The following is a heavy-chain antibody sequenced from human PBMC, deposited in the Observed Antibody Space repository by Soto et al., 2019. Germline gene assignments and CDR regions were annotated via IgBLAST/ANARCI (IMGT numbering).Heavy chain of an antibody. Sequence: GSLRLSCAASGFTFSSYAMHWVRQAPGKGLEWVAVISYDGSNKYYADSVKGRFTISRDNSKNTLYLQMNSLRAEDTAVYYCARDGSSGYFFDYWGQGTLVTV. V-gene: IGHV3-30-3*01. CDR1: GFTFSSYA. CDR2: ISYDGSNK. CDR3: ARDGSSGYFFDY. D-gene: IGHD3-22*01. J-gene: IGHJ4*02.